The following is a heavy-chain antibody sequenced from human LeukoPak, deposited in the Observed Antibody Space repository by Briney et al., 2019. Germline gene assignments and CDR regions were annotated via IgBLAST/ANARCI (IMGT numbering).Heavy chain of an antibody. CDR3: ARGKAHCSSTSCYGGWFDP. CDR2: MNPNSGNT. D-gene: IGHD2-2*01. V-gene: IGHV1-8*01. Sequence: GASVKVSCKASGYTFTSYDFNWVRQATGQGLEWMGWMNPNSGNTGYAQKFQGRVTMTRNTSISTAYMELSSLRSEDTAVYYCARGKAHCSSTSCYGGWFDPWGQGTLVTVSS. CDR1: GYTFTSYD. J-gene: IGHJ5*02.